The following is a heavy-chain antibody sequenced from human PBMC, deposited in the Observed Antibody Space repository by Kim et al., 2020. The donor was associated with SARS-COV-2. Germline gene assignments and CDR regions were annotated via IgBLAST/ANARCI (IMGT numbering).Heavy chain of an antibody. Sequence: SETLSLTCTVSGGSISSGDYYWSWIRQPPGKGLEWIGYIYYSGSTYYNPSLKSRATISVDTSKNQFSLKLSSVTAADTAVYYWARDYFLVTIFGVVSRHGMDVWGQGTTVTVSS. J-gene: IGHJ6*02. CDR2: IYYSGST. CDR1: GGSISSGDYY. D-gene: IGHD3-3*01. V-gene: IGHV4-30-4*01. CDR3: ARDYFLVTIFGVVSRHGMDV.